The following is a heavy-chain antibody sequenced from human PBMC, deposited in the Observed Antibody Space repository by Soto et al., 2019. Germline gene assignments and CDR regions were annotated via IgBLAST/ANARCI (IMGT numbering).Heavy chain of an antibody. V-gene: IGHV3-23*01. CDR3: AKLGALMVAILTGPTVTFDY. CDR1: GFTFSSYA. Sequence: EVQLLESGGGLVQPGGSLRLSCAASGFTFSSYAMSWVRQAPGKGLEWVSAISGSGGSTYYADSVKGRFTISRDNSKNTLYVPMSSLRAEDTAVYYCAKLGALMVAILTGPTVTFDYWGQGTLVTVSS. J-gene: IGHJ4*02. D-gene: IGHD3-9*01. CDR2: ISGSGGST.